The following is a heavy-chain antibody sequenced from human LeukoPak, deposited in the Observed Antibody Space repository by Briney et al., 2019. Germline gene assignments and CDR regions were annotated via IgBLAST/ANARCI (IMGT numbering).Heavy chain of an antibody. V-gene: IGHV3-74*01. CDR1: GFTFSSYG. CDR3: ARDEDQQWLVGAFDI. D-gene: IGHD6-19*01. Sequence: PGGTLRLSCAASGFTFSSYGMSWVRQAPGKGLVWVSRINSDGSSTSYADSVKGRFTISRDNAKNSLYLQMNSLRAEDTAVYYCARDEDQQWLVGAFDIWGQGTMVTVSS. J-gene: IGHJ3*02. CDR2: INSDGSST.